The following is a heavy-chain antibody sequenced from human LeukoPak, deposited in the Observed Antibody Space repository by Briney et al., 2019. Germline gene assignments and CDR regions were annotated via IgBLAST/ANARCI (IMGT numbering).Heavy chain of an antibody. CDR1: GFTFSSYG. CDR2: ISYDGSNK. CDR3: AKGSSGWYDVEDY. V-gene: IGHV3-30*18. J-gene: IGHJ4*02. D-gene: IGHD6-19*01. Sequence: GGSLRLSCAASGFTFSSYGMHWVRQAPGKGLEWVAVISYDGSNKYYADSVKGRFTISRDNSKNTLYLQMNSLRAEDTAVYYCAKGSSGWYDVEDYWGQGTLVTVSS.